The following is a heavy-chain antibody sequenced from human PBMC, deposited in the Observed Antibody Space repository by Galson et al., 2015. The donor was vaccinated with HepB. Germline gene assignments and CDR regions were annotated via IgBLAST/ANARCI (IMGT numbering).Heavy chain of an antibody. Sequence: SVKVSCKASGGTFSSYAISWVRQAPGQGLEWMGGIIPIFGTANYAQKFQGRVTITADESTSTAYMELSSLRSEDTAVYYCARVGSSWSEAGGWFDPWGQGTLVTVSS. D-gene: IGHD6-13*01. CDR1: GGTFSSYA. CDR3: ARVGSSWSEAGGWFDP. J-gene: IGHJ5*02. CDR2: IIPIFGTA. V-gene: IGHV1-69*13.